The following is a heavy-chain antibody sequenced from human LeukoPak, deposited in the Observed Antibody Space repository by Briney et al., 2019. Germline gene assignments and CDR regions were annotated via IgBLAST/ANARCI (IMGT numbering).Heavy chain of an antibody. D-gene: IGHD5-12*01. CDR1: GFTFSGYA. CDR3: AGATITALDY. J-gene: IGHJ4*02. Sequence: PGGSLRLSCAASGFTFSGYAMHWVRQAPGKGLEWVAVISYDGSNKYYADSVKGRFTIPRDNSKNTLYLQMNSLRAEDTAVYYCAGATITALDYWGQGTLVTVSS. CDR2: ISYDGSNK. V-gene: IGHV3-30-3*01.